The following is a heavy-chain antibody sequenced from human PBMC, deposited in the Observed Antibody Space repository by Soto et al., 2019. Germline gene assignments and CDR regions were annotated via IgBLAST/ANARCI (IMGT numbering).Heavy chain of an antibody. V-gene: IGHV1-18*04. Sequence: QVELVQSGGEVKKPGASVKVSCKASGYTFTSHGISWVREAPGQGLEWVRWINPNNDNSVSAQKFQDRVTLTTDTSTSTVYMELRSLTSDDTAFYYCARTPTYSRLGDHWGQGTLVTVAS. D-gene: IGHD3-22*01. CDR1: GYTFTSHG. CDR2: INPNNDNS. CDR3: ARTPTYSRLGDH. J-gene: IGHJ4*02.